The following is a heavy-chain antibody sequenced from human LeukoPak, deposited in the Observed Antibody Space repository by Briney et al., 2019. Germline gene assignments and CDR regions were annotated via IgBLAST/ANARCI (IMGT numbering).Heavy chain of an antibody. D-gene: IGHD6-6*01. CDR1: GFTFSSYA. CDR3: ARAPGSYSSSPVDY. Sequence: GGSLRLSCAASGFTFSSYAMHRVRQAPGKGLEWAAVISYDGSNKYYADSVKGRFTISRDNSKNTLYLQMNSLRAEDTAVYYCARAPGSYSSSPVDYWGQGTLVTVSS. V-gene: IGHV3-30-3*01. J-gene: IGHJ4*02. CDR2: ISYDGSNK.